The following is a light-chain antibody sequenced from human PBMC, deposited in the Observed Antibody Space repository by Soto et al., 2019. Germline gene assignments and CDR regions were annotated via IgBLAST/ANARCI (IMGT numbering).Light chain of an antibody. CDR1: SSNIGAGYD. J-gene: IGLJ2*01. CDR2: GNS. Sequence: QSVLTQPPSVSGAPGQRVTISCTGSSSNIGAGYDVHWYQQLPGTAPKLLIYGNSNRHSGVPDRFSGSKSGTSASLAITGLQAEDEADYYCQSYDSSLSGWRVGGGTQLTVL. CDR3: QSYDSSLSGWR. V-gene: IGLV1-40*01.